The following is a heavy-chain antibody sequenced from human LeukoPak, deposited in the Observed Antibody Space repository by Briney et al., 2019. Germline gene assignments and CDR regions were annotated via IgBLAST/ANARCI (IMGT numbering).Heavy chain of an antibody. Sequence: SETLSLTCAVYGGSFSGYYWSWIRQPPGKGLEWIGEINHSGSTNYNPSLKSRVTISVDTSKNQFSLKLSSVTAADTAVYYCARGLRRYLPDYWGQGTLVTVSS. D-gene: IGHD2-2*02. V-gene: IGHV4-34*01. CDR2: INHSGST. J-gene: IGHJ4*02. CDR1: GGSFSGYY. CDR3: ARGLRRYLPDY.